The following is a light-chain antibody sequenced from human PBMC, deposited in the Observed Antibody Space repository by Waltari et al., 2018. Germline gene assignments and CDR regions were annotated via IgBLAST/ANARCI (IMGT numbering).Light chain of an antibody. CDR2: DAS. Sequence: EIVLTQSPATLSLSPGERATPSCRARQSVSSFLAWYQQKPGQAPRLLIYDASNRATGIPARFSGSGSGTDFTLTISSLEPEDFAVYYCQQRGNWPLTFGGGTKVEIK. CDR1: QSVSSF. CDR3: QQRGNWPLT. J-gene: IGKJ4*01. V-gene: IGKV3-11*01.